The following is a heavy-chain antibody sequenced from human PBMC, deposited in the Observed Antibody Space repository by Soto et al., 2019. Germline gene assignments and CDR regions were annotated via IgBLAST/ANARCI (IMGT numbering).Heavy chain of an antibody. J-gene: IGHJ6*02. CDR1: GFTFSSYC. CDR2: ITQDGSEK. V-gene: IGHV3-7*01. D-gene: IGHD2-21*01. CDR3: ARPYSAGSWSSQYYYYYYGMDV. Sequence: SGGSLRLSCAASGFTFSSYCMNWVRQAPGKGLEWVANITQDGSEKYYVDSVKGRFTISRDNAKNSLYLQMNSLRAEDTAVYYCARPYSAGSWSSQYYYYYYGMDVWGQGTTVTVSS.